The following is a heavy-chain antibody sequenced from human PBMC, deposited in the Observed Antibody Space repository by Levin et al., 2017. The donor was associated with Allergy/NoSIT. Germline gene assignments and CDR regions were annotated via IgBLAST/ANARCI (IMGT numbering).Heavy chain of an antibody. J-gene: IGHJ4*02. CDR1: GFTFSSYA. D-gene: IGHD6-19*01. Sequence: PGGSLRLSCAASGFTFSSYAMSWVRQAPGKGLEWVSAISGSGGSTYYADSVKGRFTISRDNSKNTLYLQMNSLRAEDTAVYYCAKEQDDRQWLVGGGFDYWGQGTLVTVSS. CDR3: AKEQDDRQWLVGGGFDY. CDR2: ISGSGGST. V-gene: IGHV3-23*01.